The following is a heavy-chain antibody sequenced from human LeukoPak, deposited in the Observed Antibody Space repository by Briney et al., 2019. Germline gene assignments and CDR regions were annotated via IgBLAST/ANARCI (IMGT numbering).Heavy chain of an antibody. D-gene: IGHD6-13*01. CDR2: INHSGST. J-gene: IGHJ3*02. Sequence: SETLSLTCAVYGGSFSGYYWSWIRQPPGKGLEWIGEINHSGSTNYNPSLKSRVTISVDTSKNQFSLKLSSVTAADTAVYYCARGSTRQQLVLTRNAFDIWGQGTVVTVSS. CDR3: ARGSTRQQLVLTRNAFDI. V-gene: IGHV4-34*01. CDR1: GGSFSGYY.